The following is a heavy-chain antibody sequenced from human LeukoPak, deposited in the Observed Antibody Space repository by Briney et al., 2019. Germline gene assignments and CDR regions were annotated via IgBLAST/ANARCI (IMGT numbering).Heavy chain of an antibody. D-gene: IGHD3-10*01. CDR3: ASQVYYYGSGEIMDV. CDR1: GFTFSSYW. Sequence: GSLRLSCAASGFTFSSYWMHWVRQAPGKGLVWVSRINSDGSSTSYADSVKGRFTISRDNAKNTLYLQMNSLRAEDTAVYYCASQVYYYGSGEIMDVWGQGTTVTVSS. J-gene: IGHJ6*02. CDR2: INSDGSST. V-gene: IGHV3-74*01.